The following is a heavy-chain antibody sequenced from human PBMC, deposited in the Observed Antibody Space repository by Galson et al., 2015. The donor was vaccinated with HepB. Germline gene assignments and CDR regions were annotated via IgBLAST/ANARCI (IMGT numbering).Heavy chain of an antibody. D-gene: IGHD1-1*01. V-gene: IGHV3-66*01. CDR1: GFTFSSYA. Sequence: SLRLSCAASGFTFSSYAMNWVRQAPGKGLEWVSVIYGGGSTHYADSVRGRFTISRDNSKNTLYLEMNSLRAEDTALYYCARDSGDWNQDYWGQGTLVTVSS. CDR2: IYGGGST. CDR3: ARDSGDWNQDY. J-gene: IGHJ4*02.